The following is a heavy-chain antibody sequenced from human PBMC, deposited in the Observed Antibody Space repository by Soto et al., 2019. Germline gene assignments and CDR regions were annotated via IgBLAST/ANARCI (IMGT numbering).Heavy chain of an antibody. CDR2: INPSGGST. CDR1: GYTFTSYY. Sequence: QVQLVQSGAEVKKPGASVKVSCKASGYTFTSYYMHWVRQAPGQGLEWMGIINPSGGSTSYAQKFQGRATMTRDTSTSTVYMELSSLRSEDTAVYYCARVRAPTRPFDPWGQGTLVTVSS. V-gene: IGHV1-46*03. CDR3: ARVRAPTRPFDP. J-gene: IGHJ5*02.